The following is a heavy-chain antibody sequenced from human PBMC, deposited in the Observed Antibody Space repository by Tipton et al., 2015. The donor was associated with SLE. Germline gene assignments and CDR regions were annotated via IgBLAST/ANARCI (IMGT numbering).Heavy chain of an antibody. J-gene: IGHJ3*02. CDR1: GGSIRSFY. Sequence: TLSLTCTVSGGSIRSFYWSWIRQPPGKGLEWIGNIYYTGSTNYNPSLKSRVTISVDTSKNQFSLKLSSVTAADTAVYYCAGVSRDAFEIWGQGTMVTVSS. CDR2: IYYTGST. D-gene: IGHD5/OR15-5a*01. V-gene: IGHV4-59*12. CDR3: AGVSRDAFEI.